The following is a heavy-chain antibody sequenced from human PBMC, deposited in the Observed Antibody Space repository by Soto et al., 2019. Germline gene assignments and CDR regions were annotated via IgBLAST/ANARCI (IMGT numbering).Heavy chain of an antibody. CDR2: ISGSGDSP. CDR3: ARPADGPPRYFDS. Sequence: GGSLRLSCAASGFTFSNYAMSWVRQAPGKGLEWVSIISGSGDSPYYADSVKGRFTISRDNSRNTLYLQMNSLRAGDSAKYYCARPADGPPRYFDSWGQGALVTVSS. CDR1: GFTFSNYA. V-gene: IGHV3-23*01. J-gene: IGHJ4*02. D-gene: IGHD2-15*01.